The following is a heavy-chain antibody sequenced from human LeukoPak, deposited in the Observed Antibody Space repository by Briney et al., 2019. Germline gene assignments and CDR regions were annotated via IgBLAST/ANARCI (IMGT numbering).Heavy chain of an antibody. CDR1: GFTFSSYW. CDR3: ARGRPHGNDY. D-gene: IGHD4-23*01. Sequence: GGSLRLSCAASGFTFSSYWMNWVRQAPGKGRVWVSRIASDGSSTTYVDSVKGRFSISRDNAKNTLYLQMNSLRVEDTAVYYCARGRPHGNDYWGQGTLVTVSS. CDR2: IASDGSST. J-gene: IGHJ4*02. V-gene: IGHV3-74*01.